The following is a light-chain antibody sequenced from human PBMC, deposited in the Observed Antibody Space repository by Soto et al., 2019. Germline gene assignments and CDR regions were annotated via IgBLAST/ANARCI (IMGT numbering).Light chain of an antibody. CDR3: QQYRLSLLT. Sequence: GLTQSPGTLSLSPGERATLSCRASQSVSSSHLAWYQQKPGQAPRLLIYGTSSRATGIPDRFSGSGSGTDFTLSISRLEPEDFAVYYCQQYRLSLLTFGGGTKVEIK. J-gene: IGKJ4*01. CDR2: GTS. CDR1: QSVSSSH. V-gene: IGKV3-20*01.